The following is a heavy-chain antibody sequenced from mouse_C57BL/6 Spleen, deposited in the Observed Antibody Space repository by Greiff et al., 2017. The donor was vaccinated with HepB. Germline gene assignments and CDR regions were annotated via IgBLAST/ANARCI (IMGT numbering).Heavy chain of an antibody. CDR1: GYAFSSSW. J-gene: IGHJ2*01. Sequence: QVQLQQSGPELVKPGASVKISCKASGYAFSSSWMNWVKQRPGKGLEWIGRIYPGDGDTNYNGKFKGKATLTADKSSSTAYMQLSSLTSEDSAVYFCARQALYGSSLGDYWGQGTTLTVSS. CDR3: ARQALYGSSLGDY. CDR2: IYPGDGDT. D-gene: IGHD1-1*01. V-gene: IGHV1-82*01.